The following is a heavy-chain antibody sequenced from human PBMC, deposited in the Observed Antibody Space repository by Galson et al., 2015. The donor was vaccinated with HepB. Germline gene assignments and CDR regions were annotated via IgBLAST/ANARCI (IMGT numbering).Heavy chain of an antibody. CDR2: ISGSGDVT. Sequence: SLRLSCAASGLPFSSFAVSWVRQAPGKGLEWVSFISGSGDVTYYAASVKGRFIISRDNSKNTLYLQMSNLRAEDTAVYYCAKFHYYDSSGYYVHYFGMDVWGQGTTVTVSS. D-gene: IGHD3-22*01. CDR3: AKFHYYDSSGYYVHYFGMDV. V-gene: IGHV3-23*01. CDR1: GLPFSSFA. J-gene: IGHJ6*02.